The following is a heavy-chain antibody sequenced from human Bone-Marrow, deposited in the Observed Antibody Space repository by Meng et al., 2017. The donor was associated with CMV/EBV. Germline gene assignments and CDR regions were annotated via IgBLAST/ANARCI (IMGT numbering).Heavy chain of an antibody. Sequence: GGSLRLSCAASGFTFSSYAMSWVRQAPGKGLEWVSAISGSGGSTYYADSVKGRFTISRDNSKNTLYMQMNNLRLEDTAVYYCAKDTPLFGSNTPYFDSWGQGQLVNVDS. CDR1: GFTFSSYA. J-gene: IGHJ4*02. D-gene: IGHD3-10*02. CDR2: ISGSGGST. V-gene: IGHV3-23*01. CDR3: AKDTPLFGSNTPYFDS.